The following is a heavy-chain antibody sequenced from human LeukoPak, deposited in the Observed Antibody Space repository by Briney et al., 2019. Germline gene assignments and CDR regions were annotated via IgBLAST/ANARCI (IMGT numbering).Heavy chain of an antibody. J-gene: IGHJ4*02. V-gene: IGHV3-9*01. CDR1: GFTFDDYA. Sequence: GGSLRLSCAASGFTFDDYAMHWVRQAPGKGLEWVSGISWNSGSIGYADSVKGRFTISRDNAKNSLYLQMNSLRAEDTAVYYCARGNTAMPTGTFVDYWGQGTLVTVSS. CDR2: ISWNSGSI. D-gene: IGHD5-18*01. CDR3: ARGNTAMPTGTFVDY.